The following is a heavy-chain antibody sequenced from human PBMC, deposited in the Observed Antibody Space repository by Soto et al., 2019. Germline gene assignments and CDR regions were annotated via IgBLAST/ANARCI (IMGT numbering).Heavy chain of an antibody. J-gene: IGHJ4*02. V-gene: IGHV3-30*18. CDR3: AKVRDILTGYYLDY. CDR2: ISYDGSNK. Sequence: QVPLVESGGGVVQPGRSLRLSCAASGFTFSSYGMHWVRQAPGKGLEWVAVISYDGSNKYYADSVKGRFTISRDNSKNTLYLQMNSLRAEDTAVYYCAKVRDILTGYYLDYWGQGTLVTVSS. D-gene: IGHD3-9*01. CDR1: GFTFSSYG.